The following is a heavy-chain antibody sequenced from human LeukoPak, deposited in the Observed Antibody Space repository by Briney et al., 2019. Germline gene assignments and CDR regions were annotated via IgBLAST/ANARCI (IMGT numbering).Heavy chain of an antibody. D-gene: IGHD3-10*01. CDR3: AKETGIILVRGAVDY. J-gene: IGHJ4*02. Sequence: GGSLRLSCAASRFTFANYAMSWVRQAPGKGLEWVSGMSTNIGRTFYADSVKGRFTISRDNSKNTLYLHMNSLRAEDTALYYCAKETGIILVRGAVDYWGQGTLVTVSS. CDR1: RFTFANYA. V-gene: IGHV3-23*01. CDR2: MSTNIGRT.